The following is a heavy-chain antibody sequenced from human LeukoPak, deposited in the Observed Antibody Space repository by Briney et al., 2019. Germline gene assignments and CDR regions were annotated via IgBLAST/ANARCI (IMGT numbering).Heavy chain of an antibody. J-gene: IGHJ4*02. CDR3: ARQVEVAAAGDDY. V-gene: IGHV4-34*01. Sequence: AETLSLTCAVYGGSFSGSYWSWIRQPPGKGLGCIGEINHSGRTNYNPSLKSRVTISEDTSKNQFSLRLSSVTAADTAVYYCARQVEVAAAGDDYWGQGTLVTVSS. CDR1: GGSFSGSY. D-gene: IGHD6-13*01. CDR2: INHSGRT.